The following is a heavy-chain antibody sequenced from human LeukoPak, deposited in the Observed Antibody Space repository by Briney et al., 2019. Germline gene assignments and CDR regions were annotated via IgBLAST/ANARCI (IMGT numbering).Heavy chain of an antibody. D-gene: IGHD4-23*01. CDR3: AKDRTGGLFDY. CDR2: ISYDGSNK. J-gene: IGHJ4*02. CDR1: GFTFSSYG. V-gene: IGHV3-30*18. Sequence: GRSLRLSCAASGFTFSSYGMHWVRQAPGKGLEWVAVISYDGSNKYYADSVKGRFTISRDNSKNTLYLQMNSLRAEDTAVYYCAKDRTGGLFDYWGQGTLVTVSS.